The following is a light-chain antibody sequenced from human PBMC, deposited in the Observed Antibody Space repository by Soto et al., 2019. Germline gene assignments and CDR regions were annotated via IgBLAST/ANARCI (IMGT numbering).Light chain of an antibody. V-gene: IGKV1-5*01. CDR2: DAS. Sequence: SPSTLSATVGDRVTITCRASQSISGWLAWYQQKPGEAPKILIYDASSLESGVPSRFSGSGSGTEFTLTISSLQPDDFATYYCQQYDRYSWTFGQGTKVDIK. CDR1: QSISGW. J-gene: IGKJ1*01. CDR3: QQYDRYSWT.